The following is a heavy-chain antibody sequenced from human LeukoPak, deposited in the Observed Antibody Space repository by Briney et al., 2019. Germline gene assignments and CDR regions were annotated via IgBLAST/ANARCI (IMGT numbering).Heavy chain of an antibody. CDR1: GLTLSSYA. J-gene: IGHJ4*02. Sequence: PGRSLRPSWAAAGLTLSSYAIGWVRPQPGEGLGWDATFSDNGGSTYYADSVKGRFTISRDNSKNTLYLQITSLRAEDTAVYYCAKGVVAVAGLFDYWGQGTLVTVSS. CDR3: AKGVVAVAGLFDY. CDR2: FSDNGGST. D-gene: IGHD6-19*01. V-gene: IGHV3-23*01.